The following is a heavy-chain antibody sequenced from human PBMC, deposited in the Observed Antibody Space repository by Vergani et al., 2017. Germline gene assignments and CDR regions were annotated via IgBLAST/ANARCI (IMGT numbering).Heavy chain of an antibody. CDR3: ASDTHSRQRADR. V-gene: IGHV4-59*11. CDR2: IHYSENT. D-gene: IGHD4-11*01. Sequence: VQLQESGPGLVKSSEILSLTCSVSFDSIRNLYCNWIRQPPGKGLEWIGSIHYSENTNYNPSLKTRVTISVDTSKNQFSLTLTSVTAAYTAVYYCASDTHSRQRADRWGQGILVTVTS. J-gene: IGHJ5*02. CDR1: FDSIRNLY.